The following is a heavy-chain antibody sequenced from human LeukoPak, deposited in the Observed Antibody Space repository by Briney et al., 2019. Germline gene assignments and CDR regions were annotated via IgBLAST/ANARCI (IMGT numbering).Heavy chain of an antibody. CDR3: ARRNDFDI. CDR2: IYSNEAT. Sequence: SETLSLTCTVSGGSITGYHWSWFRQPPGKGLGWIGYIYSNEATQYKPSLKSRVTISADTSKNQFSLKLTSVSAADTAIYYCARRNDFDIWGQGTMVTVSS. J-gene: IGHJ3*02. V-gene: IGHV4-4*08. CDR1: GGSITGYH.